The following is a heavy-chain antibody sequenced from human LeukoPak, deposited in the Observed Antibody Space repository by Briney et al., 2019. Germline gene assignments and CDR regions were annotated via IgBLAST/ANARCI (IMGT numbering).Heavy chain of an antibody. Sequence: PSETLSLTCTVSGGSISSGDYYWSWIRQPPGKGLEWIGYIYYSGSTYYNPSLKSRVTISVDTSKNQFSLKLSSVTAADTAVYYCARAQWEHDYGDTWGQGTLVTVSS. J-gene: IGHJ5*02. CDR2: IYYSGST. CDR1: GGSISSGDYY. D-gene: IGHD4-17*01. CDR3: ARAQWEHDYGDT. V-gene: IGHV4-30-4*01.